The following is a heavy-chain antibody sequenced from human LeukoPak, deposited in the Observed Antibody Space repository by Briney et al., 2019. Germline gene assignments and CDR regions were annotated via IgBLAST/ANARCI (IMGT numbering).Heavy chain of an antibody. D-gene: IGHD2-15*01. CDR1: GFTVSSNY. J-gene: IGHJ4*02. Sequence: PGGSLRLSCAASGFTVSSNYMSWVRQAPGKGLEWVSVIYTGGSTYYADSVKGRFTISRDNSKNTLFLRMSSLRGEDTAVYFCARDRGGTFGIWGQGTLVTVSS. CDR2: IYTGGST. CDR3: ARDRGGTFGI. V-gene: IGHV3-53*01.